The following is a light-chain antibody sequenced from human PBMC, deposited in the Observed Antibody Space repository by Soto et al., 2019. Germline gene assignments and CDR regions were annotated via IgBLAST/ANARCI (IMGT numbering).Light chain of an antibody. V-gene: IGKV1-8*01. Sequence: AIRMTQSPSSFSASTGDRVTITCRASQGISSYLAWYQQKPGKAPKLLIYDASSLESGVPSRFSGSGSGTEFTLTISSLQPDDFATYYCQQYNSYSLSTFGQGTRLEIK. CDR3: QQYNSYSLST. CDR2: DAS. J-gene: IGKJ5*01. CDR1: QGISSY.